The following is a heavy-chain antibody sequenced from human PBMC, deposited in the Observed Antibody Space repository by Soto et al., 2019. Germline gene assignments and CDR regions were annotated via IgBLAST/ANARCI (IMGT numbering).Heavy chain of an antibody. CDR3: AKDAHDSSGYTFDY. CDR2: ISYDGSNK. V-gene: IGHV3-30*18. D-gene: IGHD3-22*01. Sequence: VGSLRLSCAASGFTFSSYGMHWVRQAPGKGLEWVAVISYDGSNKYYADSVKGRFTISRDNSKNTLYLQMNSLRAEDTAVYYCAKDAHDSSGYTFDYWGQGTLVTVSS. CDR1: GFTFSSYG. J-gene: IGHJ4*02.